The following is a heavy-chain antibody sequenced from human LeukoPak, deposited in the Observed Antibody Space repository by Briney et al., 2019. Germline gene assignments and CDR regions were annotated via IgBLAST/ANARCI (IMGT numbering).Heavy chain of an antibody. J-gene: IGHJ6*02. D-gene: IGHD7-27*01. CDR2: IPYDGNNK. CDR3: ANDRNWGSYYYYGMDV. Sequence: PGRSLRLSCAASGFTFSSYGMHWVRQAPGKGLEWVTVIPYDGNNKYCADSVKGRFTISRDNSKNTLYLQMNSLRAEDTAVYYCANDRNWGSYYYYGMDVWGQGTTVTVSS. CDR1: GFTFSSYG. V-gene: IGHV3-30*18.